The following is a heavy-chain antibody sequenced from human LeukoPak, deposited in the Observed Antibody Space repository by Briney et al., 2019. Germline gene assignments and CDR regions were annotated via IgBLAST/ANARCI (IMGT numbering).Heavy chain of an antibody. D-gene: IGHD2-2*02. CDR2: IYSGGST. J-gene: IGHJ6*02. V-gene: IGHV3-66*01. CDR1: GFTFDDYA. CDR3: ARGLPYIYGMDV. Sequence: PGGSLRLSCAASGFTFDDYAMHWVRQAPGKGLEWVSVIYSGGSTYYADSVKGRFTISRDNSKNTLYLQMNSLRAEDTAVYYCARGLPYIYGMDVWGQGTTVTVSS.